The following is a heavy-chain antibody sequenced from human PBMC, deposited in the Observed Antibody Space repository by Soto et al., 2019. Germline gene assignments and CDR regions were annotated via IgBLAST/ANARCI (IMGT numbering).Heavy chain of an antibody. Sequence: SETLSLTCTVSGGSISSYYWSWIRQPPGKGLEWIGYIYYSGSTNYNPSLKSRVTISVDTSKNQFSLKLSSVTAADTAVYYCASFLPRIGVAIDIWGHGTMVTVS. V-gene: IGHV4-59*08. CDR1: GGSISSYY. D-gene: IGHD2-15*01. J-gene: IGHJ3*02. CDR3: ASFLPRIGVAIDI. CDR2: IYYSGST.